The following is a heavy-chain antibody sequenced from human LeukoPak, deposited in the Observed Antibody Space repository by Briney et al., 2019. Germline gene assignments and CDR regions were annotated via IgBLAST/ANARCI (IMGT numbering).Heavy chain of an antibody. D-gene: IGHD2-21*02. V-gene: IGHV3-23*01. CDR3: AKARDPAEYFQH. CDR1: GFTFSSYA. J-gene: IGHJ1*01. Sequence: PGGSLRLSCAASGFTFSSYAMSWVRQARGKGLEWVSAISGSGGSTYYADSVKGRFTISRDNSENTLYLQMNSLRAEDTAVYYCAKARDPAEYFQHWGQGTLVTVSS. CDR2: ISGSGGST.